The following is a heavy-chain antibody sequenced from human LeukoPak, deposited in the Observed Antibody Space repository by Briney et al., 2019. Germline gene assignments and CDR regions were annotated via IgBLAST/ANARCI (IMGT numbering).Heavy chain of an antibody. Sequence: GGSLRLSCGASGFTFSSYWMHWVRQAPGKGLVWVSGISGSDGSTYYADSVKGRFTISRDNSKNTLYLQMNSLRAEDTAVYYCAKASMVRGVSNWFDPWGQGTLVTVSS. CDR2: ISGSDGST. J-gene: IGHJ5*02. CDR1: GFTFSSYW. CDR3: AKASMVRGVSNWFDP. D-gene: IGHD3-10*01. V-gene: IGHV3-23*01.